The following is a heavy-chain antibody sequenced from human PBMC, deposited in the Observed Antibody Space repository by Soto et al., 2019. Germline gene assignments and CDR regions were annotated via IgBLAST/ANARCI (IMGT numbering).Heavy chain of an antibody. Sequence: EVQLLESGGGLVQPGGSLRLSCGASGFTFSSHAMNWVRQAPGKGLEWVSTISGSGGATYYGDSVKGRFTISRDTSKNTLFLQMDSLRAEDTAVYYCAKYAPYYYYMDVWGKGTTVTVSS. V-gene: IGHV3-23*01. CDR1: GFTFSSHA. J-gene: IGHJ6*03. CDR2: ISGSGGAT. CDR3: AKYAPYYYYMDV.